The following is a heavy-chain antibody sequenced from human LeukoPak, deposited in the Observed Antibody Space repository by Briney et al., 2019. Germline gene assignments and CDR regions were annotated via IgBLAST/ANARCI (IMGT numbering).Heavy chain of an antibody. CDR2: ISSSSSYI. J-gene: IGHJ4*02. CDR3: ARASAVAAPLDY. D-gene: IGHD6-19*01. Sequence: GGSLRLSCAASGFTFSSYGMNWVRQAPGKGLEWVSSISSSSSYIYYADSLKGRFTISRDNAKNSLYLQMNSLRAEDTAVYYCARASAVAAPLDYWGQGTLVTVSS. V-gene: IGHV3-21*01. CDR1: GFTFSSYG.